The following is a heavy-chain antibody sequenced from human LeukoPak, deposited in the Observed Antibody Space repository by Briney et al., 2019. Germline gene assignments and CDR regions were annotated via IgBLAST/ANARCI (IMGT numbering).Heavy chain of an antibody. D-gene: IGHD3-16*02. Sequence: SVKVSCKASGGTFSSYAISWVRQAPGQGLEWMGGIIPIFGTANYAQKFQGRVTITADESTSTAHMELSSLRSEDTAVYYCASPHPYNTYYYYGMDVWGQGTTVTVSS. CDR2: IIPIFGTA. CDR1: GGTFSSYA. V-gene: IGHV1-69*01. CDR3: ASPHPYNTYYYYGMDV. J-gene: IGHJ6*02.